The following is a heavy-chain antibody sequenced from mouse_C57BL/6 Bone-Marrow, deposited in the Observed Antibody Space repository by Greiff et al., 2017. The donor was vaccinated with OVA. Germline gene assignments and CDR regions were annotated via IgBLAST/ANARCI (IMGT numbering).Heavy chain of an antibody. D-gene: IGHD4-1*01. Sequence: VQLQQSGPELVKPGASVKISCKASGYTFTDYYMNWVKQSHGKSLEWIGDINPNNGGTTYNQKFKGKATLTVDKSASTAYMELRSLTSEDSAVYYCEGGTGWYFDVWGTGTTVTVSS. J-gene: IGHJ1*03. CDR3: EGGTGWYFDV. CDR1: GYTFTDYY. V-gene: IGHV1-26*01. CDR2: INPNNGGT.